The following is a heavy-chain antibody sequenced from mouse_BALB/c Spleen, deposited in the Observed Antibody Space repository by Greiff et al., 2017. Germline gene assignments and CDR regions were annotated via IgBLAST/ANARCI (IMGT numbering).Heavy chain of an antibody. CDR1: GYAFTNYL. Sequence: VQLQQSGAELVRPGTSVKVSCKASGYAFTNYLIEWVKQRPGQGLEWIGVINPGSGGTNYNEKFKGKATLTADKSSSTAYMQLSSLTSDDSAVYFCARQGYYGYDDAMDYWGQGTSVTVSS. J-gene: IGHJ4*01. CDR3: ARQGYYGYDDAMDY. CDR2: INPGSGGT. V-gene: IGHV1-54*01. D-gene: IGHD1-2*01.